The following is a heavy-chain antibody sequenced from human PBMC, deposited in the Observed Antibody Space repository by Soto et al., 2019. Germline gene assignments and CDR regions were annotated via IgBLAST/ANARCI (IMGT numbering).Heavy chain of an antibody. J-gene: IGHJ3*02. D-gene: IGHD2-2*01. CDR1: GFTFSSYG. CDR3: AKGSTGDIVVVPAAIDAFDI. V-gene: IGHV3-30*18. CDR2: ISYDGSNK. Sequence: GGSLRLSCAASGFTFSSYGMHWVRQAPGKGLEWVAVISYDGSNKYYADSVKGRFTISRDNSKNTLYLQMNSLRAEDTAVYYCAKGSTGDIVVVPAAIDAFDIWGQGTMVTVSS.